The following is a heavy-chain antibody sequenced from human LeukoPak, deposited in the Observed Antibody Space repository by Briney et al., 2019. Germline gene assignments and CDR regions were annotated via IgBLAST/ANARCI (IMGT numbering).Heavy chain of an antibody. CDR2: ISGSGGST. Sequence: GGSLRLSCAASGFTFSSYGMSWVRQAPGKGLEWVSAISGSGGSTYYADSVKGRFTISRDNSKTTLYLQMNSLRAEDTALYYCAKVMGIGIAAAGTDWGQGTLVTVSS. CDR3: AKVMGIGIAAAGTD. D-gene: IGHD6-13*01. V-gene: IGHV3-23*01. CDR1: GFTFSSYG. J-gene: IGHJ4*02.